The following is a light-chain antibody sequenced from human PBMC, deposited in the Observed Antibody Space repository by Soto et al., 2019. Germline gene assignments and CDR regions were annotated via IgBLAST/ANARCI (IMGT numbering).Light chain of an antibody. CDR1: QSVSSY. CDR2: DAS. J-gene: IGKJ5*01. CDR3: QQCSNWPIT. V-gene: IGKV3-11*01. Sequence: EIVLTQSPATLYLSPGERVTLSCRASQSVSSYLAWYQQKPGQAPRLLICDASKRATGIPARFSGSGSGTYFTATVSSLEPEDCAVDFCQQCSNWPITFGQGTRLEFK.